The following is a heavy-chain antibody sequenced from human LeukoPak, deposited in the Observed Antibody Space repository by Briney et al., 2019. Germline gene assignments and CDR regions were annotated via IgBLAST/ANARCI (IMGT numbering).Heavy chain of an antibody. J-gene: IGHJ5*02. CDR2: ISSSSTYI. Sequence: GGSLRLSCEASGFTFSSYRMNWVRQGPGKGLEWVSSISSSSTYIYYADSVKGRFTISRDNSKNTLYLQMNSLRAEDTAVYYCAKDQGGSYPNWFDPWGQGTLVTVSS. CDR3: AKDQGGSYPNWFDP. CDR1: GFTFSSYR. V-gene: IGHV3-21*04. D-gene: IGHD1-26*01.